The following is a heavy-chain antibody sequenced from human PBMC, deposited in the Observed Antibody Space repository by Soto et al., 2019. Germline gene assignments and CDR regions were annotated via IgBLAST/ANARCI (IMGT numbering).Heavy chain of an antibody. V-gene: IGHV4-34*01. D-gene: IGHD4-4*01. CDR2: INHSGST. CDR3: ASMYRNYVYY. Sequence: PSETLSLTCAVYGGSFSGYYWTWIRQPPGTGLEWIGEINHSGSTNYNPSLKSRVTISVDTSKNQFSLKLTSVTAADTAVYYCASMYRNYVYYWGQGTLVTVSS. J-gene: IGHJ4*02. CDR1: GGSFSGYY.